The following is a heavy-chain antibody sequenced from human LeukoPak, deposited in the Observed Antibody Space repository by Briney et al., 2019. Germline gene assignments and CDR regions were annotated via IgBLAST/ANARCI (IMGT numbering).Heavy chain of an antibody. CDR2: ISEDGDT. J-gene: IGHJ4*02. Sequence: GGSLRLSCAASGFTFGDFAMHWVRQAPGKGLEWVSLISEDGDTYYVASVKGRFTVSRDNSKNSVYLQMNSLRTEDTGLYYCARVRTAMEIGAYWGQGTLVTVTS. CDR3: ARVRTAMEIGAY. V-gene: IGHV3-43*02. CDR1: GFTFGDFA. D-gene: IGHD5-18*01.